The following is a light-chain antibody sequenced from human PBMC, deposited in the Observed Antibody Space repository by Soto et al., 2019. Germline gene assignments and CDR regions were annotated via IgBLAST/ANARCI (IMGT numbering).Light chain of an antibody. CDR3: QQYGGLPRT. J-gene: IGKJ1*01. CDR1: QSVSSNY. Sequence: EIVLTQSPGTVSLSPGERATLSCRASQSVSSNYLAGYQQKPGQAPRLLIYGASSRATGIPDRFSGSGSGTDFTLTISRLEPEDVAVYYCQQYGGLPRTFGQGTKVEIK. CDR2: GAS. V-gene: IGKV3-20*01.